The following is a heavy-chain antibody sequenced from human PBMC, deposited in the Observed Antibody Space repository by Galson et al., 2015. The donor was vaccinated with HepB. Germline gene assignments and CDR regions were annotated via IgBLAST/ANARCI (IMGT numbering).Heavy chain of an antibody. CDR3: ARGGFWSGNHHLDV. J-gene: IGHJ4*02. Sequence: SVKVSCKASGGTFSSNALTWVRQAPGQGLEWMGGIFPIFATPIYSQKFQGRVSITADKSTTTAYMELFGLRSEDSSVYYCARGGFWSGNHHLDVWGQGTLVTVSS. CDR1: GGTFSSNA. V-gene: IGHV1-69*06. CDR2: IFPIFATP. D-gene: IGHD3-3*01.